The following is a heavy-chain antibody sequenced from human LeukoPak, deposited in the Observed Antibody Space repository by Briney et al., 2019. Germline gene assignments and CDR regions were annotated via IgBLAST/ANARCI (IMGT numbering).Heavy chain of an antibody. CDR1: GGSISSYY. V-gene: IGHV4-4*07. Sequence: SETLSLTCTVSGGSISSYYWSWIRQPPGKGLEWIGRIYTSGSTNYNPSLKSRVTMSVDTSKNQFSLKLSSVTAADTAVYYCARDGYTGNYMDVWGKGTTVTVSS. J-gene: IGHJ6*03. D-gene: IGHD3-16*02. CDR2: IYTSGST. CDR3: ARDGYTGNYMDV.